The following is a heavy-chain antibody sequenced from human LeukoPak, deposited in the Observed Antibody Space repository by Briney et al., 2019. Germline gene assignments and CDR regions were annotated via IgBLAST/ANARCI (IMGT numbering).Heavy chain of an antibody. CDR3: ARGKRTYGNNWPYYHDY. CDR1: GFTFSDYY. CDR2: ISYSLRYT. J-gene: IGHJ4*02. Sequence: PGGSLRLSCAASGFTFSDYYMSWIRQAPGKGLEWVSFISYSLRYTNYADSVKGRSTISRDNAKNSLYLQMHSLRAEDTAVYSCARGKRTYGNNWPYYHDYSGQGTLITVSS. V-gene: IGHV3-11*05. D-gene: IGHD1-1*01.